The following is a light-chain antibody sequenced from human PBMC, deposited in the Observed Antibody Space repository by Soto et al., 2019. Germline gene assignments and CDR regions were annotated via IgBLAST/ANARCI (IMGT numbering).Light chain of an antibody. J-gene: IGLJ2*01. CDR1: SSDVGGYNY. Sequence: QSVLTQPPSASGSPGQSVTISCTGTSSDVGGYNYVSWYQQHPGKAPKVLIFEVSRRPSGVPDRFSGSKSGNTASLTVSGLQADDEADYYCSSYAGSNNPVIFGGGTKLTVL. CDR2: EVS. V-gene: IGLV2-8*01. CDR3: SSYAGSNNPVI.